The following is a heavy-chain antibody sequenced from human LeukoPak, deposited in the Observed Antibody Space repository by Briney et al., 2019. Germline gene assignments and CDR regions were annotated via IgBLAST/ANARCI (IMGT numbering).Heavy chain of an antibody. CDR1: GFTFSSYG. CDR2: IWYDGSNK. Sequence: PGGSLRLSCAASGFTFSSYGMHWVRQAPGKGLEWVAVIWYDGSNKYYADSVKGRFTISRDNSKNTLYLQMNSLRAEDTAVYYCARIQVGATDFDYWGQGTLVTVSS. V-gene: IGHV3-33*08. J-gene: IGHJ4*02. D-gene: IGHD1-26*01. CDR3: ARIQVGATDFDY.